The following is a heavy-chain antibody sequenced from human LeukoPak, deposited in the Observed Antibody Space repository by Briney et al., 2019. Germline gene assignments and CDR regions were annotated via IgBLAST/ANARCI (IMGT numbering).Heavy chain of an antibody. CDR1: GFTFSSYA. V-gene: IGHV3-23*01. Sequence: GGSLRLSCAASGFTFSSYAMSWVRQAPGKGLEWVSAISGIGGSTYYADSVKGRFTISRDNSKNTLYLQMNSLRAEDTAVYYCAKVSRVAASEGGLGYYFDYWGQGTLVTVSS. CDR2: ISGIGGST. D-gene: IGHD6-13*01. CDR3: AKVSRVAASEGGLGYYFDY. J-gene: IGHJ4*02.